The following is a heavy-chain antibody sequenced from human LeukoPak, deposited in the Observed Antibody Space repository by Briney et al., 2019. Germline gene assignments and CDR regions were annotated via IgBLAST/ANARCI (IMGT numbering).Heavy chain of an antibody. V-gene: IGHV6-1*01. J-gene: IGHJ4*02. CDR1: GDSVSINSAA. D-gene: IGHD6-19*01. Sequence: SQTLSLTCAISGDSVSINSAAWNWIRQSPSRGLEWLERTYQRSKWYNDYAVSVKSRITINPDISKNQFSLQLNSVTPEDTAVYYCARSPSPYSSGWYFDYWGQGTLVTVSS. CDR3: ARSPSPYSSGWYFDY. CDR2: TYQRSKWYN.